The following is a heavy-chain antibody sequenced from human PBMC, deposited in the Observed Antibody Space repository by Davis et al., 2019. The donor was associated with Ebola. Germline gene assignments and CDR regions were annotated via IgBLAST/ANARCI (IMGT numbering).Heavy chain of an antibody. CDR1: GGSFSGYY. CDR2: INHSGST. D-gene: IGHD3-3*01. V-gene: IGHV4-34*01. J-gene: IGHJ4*02. Sequence: SQTLSLTCAVYGGSFSGYYWSWIRQPPGKGLEWIGEINHSGSTNYNPSLKSRVTISVDTSKNQFSLKLSSVTAADTAVYYCARGRGFWSGYYSDYWGQGTLVTVSS. CDR3: ARGRGFWSGYYSDY.